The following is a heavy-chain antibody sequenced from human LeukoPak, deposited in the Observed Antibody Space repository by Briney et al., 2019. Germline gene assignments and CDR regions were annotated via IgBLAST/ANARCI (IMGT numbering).Heavy chain of an antibody. CDR1: GFTFSSSA. J-gene: IGHJ4*02. V-gene: IGHV3-23*01. CDR3: AKSGYNRFDY. Sequence: GSLRLSCAASGFTFSSSAMRWVRQAPGEGVGGVSNISGSGSGGSTYYADSVKGRFSTSTDNSKNTLFLQMNSLTAEDTAVYYCAKSGYNRFDYWGQGTLVTVSS. D-gene: IGHD5-24*01. CDR2: ISGSGSGGST.